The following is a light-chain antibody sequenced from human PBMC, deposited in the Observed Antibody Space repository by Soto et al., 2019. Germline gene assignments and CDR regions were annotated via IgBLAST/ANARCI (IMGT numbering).Light chain of an antibody. J-gene: IGLJ3*02. Sequence: QSVLTQPASVSGSPGQSITISCTGSNSDVGAYNYVSWFQQHPGKAPKLIIFEVSNRPSGVSNRFSGSKSGNTASLTISGLQTEDEAEYYCLSYTITSILVLGGGTK. V-gene: IGLV2-14*01. CDR2: EVS. CDR3: LSYTITSILV. CDR1: NSDVGAYNY.